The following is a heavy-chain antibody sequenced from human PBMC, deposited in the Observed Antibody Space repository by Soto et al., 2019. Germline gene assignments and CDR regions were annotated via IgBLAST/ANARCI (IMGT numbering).Heavy chain of an antibody. CDR2: ISYDGSNK. Sequence: QVQLVESGGGVVQPGRSLRLSCAASGFTFSSYAMHWVRQAPGKGLEWVAVISYDGSNKYYADSVKGRFTISRDNSKNTLYLQMNSLRAEDTAVYYCARSVLWFSYFDYWGQGTLVTVSS. J-gene: IGHJ4*02. V-gene: IGHV3-30-3*01. CDR1: GFTFSSYA. CDR3: ARSVLWFSYFDY. D-gene: IGHD2-21*01.